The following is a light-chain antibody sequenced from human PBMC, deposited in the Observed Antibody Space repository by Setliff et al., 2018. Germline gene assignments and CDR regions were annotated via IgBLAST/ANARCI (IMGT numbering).Light chain of an antibody. CDR2: DVS. CDR3: CSYGGTLYV. J-gene: IGLJ1*01. V-gene: IGLV2-11*01. Sequence: QSALTQPRSVSGSPGQSVTISCTGTSSDVGGYNSVSWYQQHPDKPPKLIIYDVSTRPSGVPDRFSGSKSGNTAPLTISGLQAEDEADYYCCSYGGTLYVFGTGTKVTVL. CDR1: SSDVGGYNS.